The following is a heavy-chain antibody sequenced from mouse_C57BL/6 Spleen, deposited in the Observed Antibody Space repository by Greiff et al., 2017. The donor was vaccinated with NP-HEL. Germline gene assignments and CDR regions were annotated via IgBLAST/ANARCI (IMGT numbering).Heavy chain of an antibody. D-gene: IGHD2-1*01. Sequence: VQLQQPGAELVRPGSSVKLSCKASGYTFTSYWMHWVKQRPIQGLEWIGNIDPSDSETHYNQKFKDKATLTVDKSSSTAYMQLSSLTSEDSAVYYCARFHDGNYYFDYWGQGTTLTVSS. CDR2: IDPSDSET. J-gene: IGHJ2*01. V-gene: IGHV1-52*01. CDR1: GYTFTSYW. CDR3: ARFHDGNYYFDY.